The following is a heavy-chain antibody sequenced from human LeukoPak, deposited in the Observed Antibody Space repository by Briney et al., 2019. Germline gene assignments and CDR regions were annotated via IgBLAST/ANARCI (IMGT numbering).Heavy chain of an antibody. CDR3: ARDPAAIPAAMRGAYYYYYGMDV. Sequence: ASVKVSCKASGYTFTGYYMHWVRQAPGQGLEWMGWINPNSGGTNYAQKFQGRVTMTRDTSISTAYMELSRLRSDDTAVYYCARDPAAIPAAMRGAYYYYYGMDVWGQGTTVTVSS. V-gene: IGHV1-2*02. J-gene: IGHJ6*02. CDR2: INPNSGGT. CDR1: GYTFTGYY. D-gene: IGHD2-2*01.